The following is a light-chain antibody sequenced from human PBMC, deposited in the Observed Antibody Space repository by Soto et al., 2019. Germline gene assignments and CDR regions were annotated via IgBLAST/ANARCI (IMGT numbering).Light chain of an antibody. CDR1: QTISSW. J-gene: IGKJ1*01. Sequence: DIQMTQSPSTLSGSVGERVTITCRASQTISSWLAWYQQKPGKAPKLLIYRASTWNSGVPSRFSGSGSGTEIPLIISILQPDDFVTYYRQHYNSYSEAFGQGTKVDIK. CDR3: QHYNSYSEA. V-gene: IGKV1-5*03. CDR2: RAS.